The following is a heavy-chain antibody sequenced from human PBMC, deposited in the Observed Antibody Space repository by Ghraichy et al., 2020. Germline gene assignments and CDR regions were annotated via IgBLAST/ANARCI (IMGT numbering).Heavy chain of an antibody. CDR2: IRGGGGST. J-gene: IGHJ3*01. V-gene: IGHV3-23*01. CDR3: AKDPNGDYIGAFDF. D-gene: IGHD4-17*01. Sequence: LSLTCAASGFIFSNYAMIWVRQAPGKGLEWVSAIRGGGGSTFYADSVKGRFTVSRDNSKNTLYLQMSSLRADDTATYYCAKDPNGDYIGAFDFWGQGTMVTVSS. CDR1: GFIFSNYA.